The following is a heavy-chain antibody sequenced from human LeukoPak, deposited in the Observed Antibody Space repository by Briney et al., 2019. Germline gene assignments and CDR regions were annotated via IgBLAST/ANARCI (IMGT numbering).Heavy chain of an antibody. CDR2: IYPDDSDT. CDR3: ARRRGDGSSPVDY. CDR1: GYSFTNYW. Sequence: GESLKISCKGSGYSFTNYWIGWVRQMPGKGLGWMGIIYPDDSDTRYSPSFQDQVTISADNSISTAYMRWRSLKASDTAMYYCARRRGDGSSPVDYWGQGTLVTVSS. J-gene: IGHJ4*02. V-gene: IGHV5-51*01. D-gene: IGHD6-6*01.